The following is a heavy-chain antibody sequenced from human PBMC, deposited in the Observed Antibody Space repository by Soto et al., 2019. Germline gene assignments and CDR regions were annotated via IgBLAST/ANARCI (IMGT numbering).Heavy chain of an antibody. J-gene: IGHJ3*02. D-gene: IGHD3-10*01. V-gene: IGHV1-3*01. CDR2: INAGNGNT. Sequence: ASVKVSCKASGYTFTSYAMHWVRQAPGQRLEWMGWINAGNGNTKYSQKFQGRVTMTEDTSTDTAYMDLSGLRSEDTAIYYCATSGRELQWYGDLSRLGFDIWGQGTLVTVSS. CDR3: ATSGRELQWYGDLSRLGFDI. CDR1: GYTFTSYA.